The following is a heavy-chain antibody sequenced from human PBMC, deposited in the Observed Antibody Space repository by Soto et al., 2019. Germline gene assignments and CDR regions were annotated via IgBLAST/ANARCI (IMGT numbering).Heavy chain of an antibody. V-gene: IGHV1-3*05. J-gene: IGHJ6*02. Sequence: QVQLVQSGAEEKKPGASVKVSCKASGYTFTSYAMHWVRQAPGQRLEWMGWINAGNGNTKYSQTFQGRVTMTRDTSASTAYMELSSLRSEDTAVYYCAREAYGSGKHYYCYYYGMDVWGQGTTVTVSS. CDR3: AREAYGSGKHYYCYYYGMDV. CDR1: GYTFTSYA. D-gene: IGHD3-10*01. CDR2: INAGNGNT.